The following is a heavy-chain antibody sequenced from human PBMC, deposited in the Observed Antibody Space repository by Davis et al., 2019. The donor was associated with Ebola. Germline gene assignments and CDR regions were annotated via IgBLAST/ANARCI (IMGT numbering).Heavy chain of an antibody. D-gene: IGHD6-19*01. Sequence: SETLSLTCAVSGGSISSGGYSWSWIRQPPGKGLEWIGYIYHSGSTYYNPSLKSRVTISVDTSKNQFSLKLSSVTVADTAVYYCAREAYSSGWNAFDIWGQGTMVTVSS. CDR3: AREAYSSGWNAFDI. V-gene: IGHV4-30-2*01. J-gene: IGHJ3*02. CDR2: IYHSGST. CDR1: GGSISSGGYS.